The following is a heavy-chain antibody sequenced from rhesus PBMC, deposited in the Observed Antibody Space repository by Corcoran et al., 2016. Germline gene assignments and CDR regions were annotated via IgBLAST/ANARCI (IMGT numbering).Heavy chain of an antibody. D-gene: IGHD3-16*01. CDR1: GYTFTSYY. J-gene: IGHJ4*01. CDR3: TRAYSGSDLDY. CDR2: SSTYNGNK. Sequence: QVQLVQSGAEIKQPGASVKLSCKASGYTFTSYYMHWVRQAPGQGLAWIGLSSTYNGNKGYSQNFQGRVTITTDTNTSTGYMGLSSLRSEDTAVYYCTRAYSGSDLDYWGQGVLITVSS. V-gene: IGHV1-1*01.